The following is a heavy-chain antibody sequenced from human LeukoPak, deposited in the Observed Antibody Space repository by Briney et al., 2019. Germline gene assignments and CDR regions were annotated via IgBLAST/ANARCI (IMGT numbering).Heavy chain of an antibody. CDR2: ISYDGSNK. CDR3: ARAVSPYYGMDV. D-gene: IGHD5/OR15-5a*01. Sequence: GRSLRLSCAASGFTFSSYAMHWVRQAPGKGLEWVAVISYDGSNKYYADSVKGRFTISRDNSKNTLYLQMSSLRAEDTAVYYCARAVSPYYGMDVWGQGTTVTVSS. CDR1: GFTFSSYA. J-gene: IGHJ6*02. V-gene: IGHV3-30-3*01.